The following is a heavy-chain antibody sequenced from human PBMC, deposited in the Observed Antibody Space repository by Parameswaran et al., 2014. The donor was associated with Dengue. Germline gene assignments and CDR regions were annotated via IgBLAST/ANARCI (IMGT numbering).Heavy chain of an antibody. CDR3: AREPCSSTSCFYYGMDV. Sequence: RWIRQPPGKGLEWIGYIYYSGSTNYNPSLKSRVTISVDTSKNQFSLKLSSVTAADTAVYYCAREPCSSTSCFYYGMDVWGQGTTVTVSS. J-gene: IGHJ6*02. V-gene: IGHV4-59*01. CDR2: IYYSGST. D-gene: IGHD2-2*01.